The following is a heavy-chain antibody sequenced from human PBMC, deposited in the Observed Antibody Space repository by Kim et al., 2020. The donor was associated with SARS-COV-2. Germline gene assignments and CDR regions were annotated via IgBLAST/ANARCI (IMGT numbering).Heavy chain of an antibody. V-gene: IGHV1-18*04. CDR2: ISAYNGNT. CDR1: GYTFTSYG. CDR3: ARTPVLLWFGESASNWFDP. D-gene: IGHD3-10*01. Sequence: ASVKVSCKASGYTFTSYGISWVRQAPGQGLEWMGWISAYNGNTNYAQKLQGRVTMTTDTSTSTAYMELRSLRSDDTAVYYCARTPVLLWFGESASNWFDPWGQGTLVTVSS. J-gene: IGHJ5*02.